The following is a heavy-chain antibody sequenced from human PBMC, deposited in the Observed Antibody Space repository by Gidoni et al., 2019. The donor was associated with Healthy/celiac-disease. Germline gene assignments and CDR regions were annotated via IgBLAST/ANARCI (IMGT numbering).Heavy chain of an antibody. J-gene: IGHJ6*02. CDR3: TSLFPTTVYGMDV. V-gene: IGHV3-73*01. Sequence: EVQLVESGGGLVQPGGSLNLSCAASGFTFSRSAMHWVRQASGKGLEWVGRIRSKANSYATAYAASVKGRFTISRDDSKNTAYLQMNSLKTEDTAVYYCTSLFPTTVYGMDVWGQGTTVTVSS. CDR1: GFTFSRSA. D-gene: IGHD4-17*01. CDR2: IRSKANSYAT.